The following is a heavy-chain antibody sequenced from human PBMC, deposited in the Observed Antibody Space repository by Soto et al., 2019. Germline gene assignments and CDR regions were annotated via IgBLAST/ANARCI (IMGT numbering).Heavy chain of an antibody. CDR1: GFTFSDYY. D-gene: IGHD6-13*01. CDR2: IGSSSSYT. J-gene: IGHJ4*02. Sequence: GGSLRLSCAASGFTFSDYYMRWIRQAPGKGLEWVSYIGSSSSYTNYADSVKGRFTISRDNAKNSLYLQMNSLRVEDTAVYYCAKDLVGGTGYSGFGYWGQGTLVTVSS. CDR3: AKDLVGGTGYSGFGY. V-gene: IGHV3-11*06.